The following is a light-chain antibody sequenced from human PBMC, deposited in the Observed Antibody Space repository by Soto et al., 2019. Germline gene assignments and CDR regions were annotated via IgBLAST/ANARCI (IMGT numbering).Light chain of an antibody. J-gene: IGKJ1*01. CDR1: QEIRDD. V-gene: IGKV1-6*01. CDR3: LQNHNYPRT. CDR2: GAS. Sequence: AIQMTQSPSSLAASVGDRVTITCRASQEIRDDVGWYQQTPGKAPKLLISGASRLQSGVPSRFSGSGSGAAFTLTITSLRPEDSATYYCLQNHNYPRTFGQGTKVDIK.